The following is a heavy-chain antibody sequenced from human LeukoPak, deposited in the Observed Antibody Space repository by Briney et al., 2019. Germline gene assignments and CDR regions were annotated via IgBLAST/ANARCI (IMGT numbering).Heavy chain of an antibody. V-gene: IGHV4-31*03. CDR3: ARVTKNFWSGYRFFHSDY. Sequence: SETLSLTCTVSGGSISSGGYYWSWIRQHPGKGLEWIGYIYYSGSTYYNPSLKSRVTISVDTSKNQFSLKLSSVTAADTAVYYCARVTKNFWSGYRFFHSDYWGQGTLVTVSS. J-gene: IGHJ4*02. D-gene: IGHD3-3*01. CDR1: GGSISSGGYY. CDR2: IYYSGST.